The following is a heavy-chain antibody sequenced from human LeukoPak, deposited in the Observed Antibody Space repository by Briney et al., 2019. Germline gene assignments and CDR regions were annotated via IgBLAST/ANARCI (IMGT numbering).Heavy chain of an antibody. Sequence: GESLKISCKTSGYSFTSYWIGWVRQMPGKGLEWMGIIYPGDSDTRYSPSFEGHVTISADKSISTAYLQWSSLKASDTAMYYCARYAHGGRVTTAVDYWGQGTLVTVSS. V-gene: IGHV5-51*01. J-gene: IGHJ4*02. CDR3: ARYAHGGRVTTAVDY. D-gene: IGHD1/OR15-1a*01. CDR2: IYPGDSDT. CDR1: GYSFTSYW.